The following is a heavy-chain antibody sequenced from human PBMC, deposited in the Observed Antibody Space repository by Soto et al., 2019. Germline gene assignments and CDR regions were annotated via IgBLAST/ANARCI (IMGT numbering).Heavy chain of an antibody. J-gene: IGHJ5*02. D-gene: IGHD1-20*01. CDR2: IYYSGST. Sequence: SETLSLTCTVSGGSISSSSYYWGWIRQPPGKGLEWIGSIYYSGSTYYNPSLKSRVTISVDTSKNQFSLKLSSVTAADTAVYYCARLGIFIDPWGQGTLVTVSS. V-gene: IGHV4-39*01. CDR3: ARLGIFIDP. CDR1: GGSISSSSYY.